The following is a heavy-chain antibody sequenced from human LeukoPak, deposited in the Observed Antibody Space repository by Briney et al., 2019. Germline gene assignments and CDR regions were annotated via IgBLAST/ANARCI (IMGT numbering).Heavy chain of an antibody. D-gene: IGHD3-10*01. CDR2: ISGSGGNT. V-gene: IGHV3-23*01. CDR1: GFTFSSYG. J-gene: IGHJ4*02. Sequence: GGSLRLSCAASGFTFSSYGMSWVCQAPGKGLEWVSGISGSGGNTYYRDSVKGRFTISRDNFKNTLHLQMNSLRAEDTAVYYCAKIWNPITMVRGVIDYWGQGTLVTVSS. CDR3: AKIWNPITMVRGVIDY.